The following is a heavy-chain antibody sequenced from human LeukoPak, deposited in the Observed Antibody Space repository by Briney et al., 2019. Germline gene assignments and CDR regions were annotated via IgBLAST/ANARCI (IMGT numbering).Heavy chain of an antibody. V-gene: IGHV3-30-3*01. Sequence: GGSLRLSCAASGFTFSSYAMHWVRQAPGKGLEWVAVISYDGSNKYYADSVKGRFTISRDNSKNTLYLQMYSLRAEDTAVYYCARGGDHYGDYVYYWGRGTLVTVSS. J-gene: IGHJ4*02. CDR1: GFTFSSYA. CDR2: ISYDGSNK. D-gene: IGHD4-17*01. CDR3: ARGGDHYGDYVYY.